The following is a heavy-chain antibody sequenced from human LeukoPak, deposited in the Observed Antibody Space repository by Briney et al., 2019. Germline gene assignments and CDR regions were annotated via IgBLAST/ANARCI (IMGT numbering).Heavy chain of an antibody. CDR2: IRSKTDGGTT. CDR3: TTADDSL. V-gene: IGHV3-15*01. J-gene: IGHJ3*01. Sequence: GGSLRLSCAASGFTFSKAWMTWVRQAPGKGLDWVGRIRSKTDGGTTEYAASVKGRFTISRDDSKNTLYLQMNSLETEDTAVYYYTTADDSLWGQGTMVTVSS. CDR1: GFTFSKAW. D-gene: IGHD5-18*01.